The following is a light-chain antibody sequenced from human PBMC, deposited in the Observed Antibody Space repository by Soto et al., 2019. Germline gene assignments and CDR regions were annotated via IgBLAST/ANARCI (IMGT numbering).Light chain of an antibody. CDR1: SSDIGGYNY. Sequence: QSALTQPPSASGSPGQSVTISCTGTSSDIGGYNYVSWYQHHPGKAPKVMIYEVSKRPSGVPDRFSGSKSGNTASLTVSGLQPEDEADYYCSSYAGSNNLRVFGGGTQLTVL. V-gene: IGLV2-8*01. CDR2: EVS. J-gene: IGLJ3*02. CDR3: SSYAGSNNLRV.